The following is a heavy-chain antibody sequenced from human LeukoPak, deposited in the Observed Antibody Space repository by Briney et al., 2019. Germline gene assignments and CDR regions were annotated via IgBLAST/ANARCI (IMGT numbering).Heavy chain of an antibody. CDR3: ARVGYYYDSSGYYSFDY. V-gene: IGHV1-18*01. CDR1: GYTFTSYG. J-gene: IGHJ4*02. CDR2: ISAYNGNT. D-gene: IGHD3-22*01. Sequence: ASVKVSCKASGYTFTSYGISWVRQAPGQGLEWMGWISAYNGNTNYAQKLQGRVTMTTDTSTSTAYMELRSLRSDDTAVYYCARVGYYYDSSGYYSFDYWGQGTLVTVSS.